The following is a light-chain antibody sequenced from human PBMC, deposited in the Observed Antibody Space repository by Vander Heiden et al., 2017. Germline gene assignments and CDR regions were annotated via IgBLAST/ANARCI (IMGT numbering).Light chain of an antibody. Sequence: SYELPQPPSVSVSPAQTASIACSRCQLGHKDACWYQQKPGQSPVLVIYQDSKRPSGIPERFSGSNSGNTATLTISGTQAMDEADYYCQAWDSSNWVFGGGTKLTVL. CDR2: QDS. CDR1: QLGHKD. V-gene: IGLV3-1*01. CDR3: QAWDSSNWV. J-gene: IGLJ3*02.